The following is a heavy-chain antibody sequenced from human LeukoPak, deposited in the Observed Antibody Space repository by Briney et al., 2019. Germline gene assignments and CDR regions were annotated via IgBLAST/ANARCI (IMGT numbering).Heavy chain of an antibody. CDR1: SESFSRGY. V-gene: IGHV4-34*01. Sequence: PSETLTLTCSVYSESFSRGYWSWIRQPPGKGLDWIGEISDNEGIKYSPSLKSRVTISGDTSKNQFSLKLTSVTAADTAVYYCARGLDRSKTGYWGQGSLVTVSS. CDR2: ISDNEGI. J-gene: IGHJ4*02. CDR3: ARGLDRSKTGY. D-gene: IGHD3-22*01.